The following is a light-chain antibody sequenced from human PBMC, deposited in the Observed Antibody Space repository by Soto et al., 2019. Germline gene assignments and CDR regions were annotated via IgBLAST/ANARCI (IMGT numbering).Light chain of an antibody. J-gene: IGLJ2*01. CDR3: SSYASDSPRV. Sequence: QSALTHPASVSGSPGQSITISGTGTSSDIGRHTYVSWYQQHPGKAPKLIMFEVSNRPSGVSSRFSGSKSGNSASLIISGLQAEDEADYYCSSYASDSPRVFGGGTKVTVL. CDR2: EVS. CDR1: SSDIGRHTY. V-gene: IGLV2-14*01.